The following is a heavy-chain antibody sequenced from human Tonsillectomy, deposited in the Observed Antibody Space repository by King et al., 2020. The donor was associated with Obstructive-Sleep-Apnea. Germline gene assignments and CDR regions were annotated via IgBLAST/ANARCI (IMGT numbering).Heavy chain of an antibody. D-gene: IGHD6-13*01. CDR1: GFSFSSDG. Sequence: VQLVESGGGVVQPGGFLRLSCAASGFSFSSDGMHCVRQAPGKGLEWVAFIRYEGSNKYYADSVKGRFTIPRDTSKKTLYLQMNSLRDEYTAVFYCAKATAAAGTFADSWGQGTLVTVSS. CDR3: AKATAAAGTFADS. J-gene: IGHJ4*02. CDR2: IRYEGSNK. V-gene: IGHV3-30*02.